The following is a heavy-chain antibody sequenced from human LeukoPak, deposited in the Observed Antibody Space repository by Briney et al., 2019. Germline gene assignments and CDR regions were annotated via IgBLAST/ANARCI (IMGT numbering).Heavy chain of an antibody. CDR1: GMNFSNYW. J-gene: IGHJ4*02. CDR2: FKSDGTTT. D-gene: IGHD3-9*01. Sequence: PGGSLRLSCEASGMNFSNYWMHWVRQAPGKGLVWVSRFKSDGTTTSYIDSVKGQFTISRDNAKNTLFLQMNSLSAEDTAVYYCARMAGFGDIWRNYHYAFDSWGQGTLVTVSS. V-gene: IGHV3-74*01. CDR3: ARMAGFGDIWRNYHYAFDS.